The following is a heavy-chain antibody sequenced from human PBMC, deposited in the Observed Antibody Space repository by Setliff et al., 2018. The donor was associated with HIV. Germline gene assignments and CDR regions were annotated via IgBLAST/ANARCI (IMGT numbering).Heavy chain of an antibody. D-gene: IGHD6-6*01. CDR3: ARIYRSSWPFDACDI. Sequence: PGGSLRLSCAASEFTFSEYWMTWVRQAPGKGLEWLANIKQDESEIDYVDSVRGRFTVSRDNARNSLYLQMNSLRAEDTAIYYCARIYRSSWPFDACDIWGQGTMVTVSS. J-gene: IGHJ3*02. CDR1: EFTFSEYW. V-gene: IGHV3-7*03. CDR2: IKQDESEI.